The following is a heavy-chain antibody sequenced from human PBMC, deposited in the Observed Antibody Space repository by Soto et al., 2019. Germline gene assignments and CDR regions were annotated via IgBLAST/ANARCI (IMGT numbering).Heavy chain of an antibody. J-gene: IGHJ5*02. CDR1: GGSISSYY. CDR3: ARDKNGYNWFDP. CDR2: IYYSGST. Sequence: PSETLSLTCTVSGGSISSYYWSWIRQPPGKGLEWIGYIYYSGSTNYNPSLKSRVTISVDTSKNQFSLKLSSVTAADTAVYYCARDKNGYNWFDPWGQGTLVTVSS. V-gene: IGHV4-59*01.